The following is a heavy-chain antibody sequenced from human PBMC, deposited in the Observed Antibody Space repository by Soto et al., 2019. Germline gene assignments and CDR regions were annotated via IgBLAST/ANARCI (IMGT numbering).Heavy chain of an antibody. D-gene: IGHD3-10*02. J-gene: IGHJ4*02. V-gene: IGHV3-7*01. CDR2: IKEDGSGK. CDR1: GFTFSSYW. CDR3: VKAWYNDVWGYYFDY. Sequence: EVQLVESGGGLVQPGGSLRLSCAASGFTFSSYWMTWVRQAPGKGLEWVANIKEDGSGKYYVDSVKGRFTISRDNTKNSLYLQFNSLRAEDTATYYCVKAWYNDVWGYYFDYWGQGTLVTVSS.